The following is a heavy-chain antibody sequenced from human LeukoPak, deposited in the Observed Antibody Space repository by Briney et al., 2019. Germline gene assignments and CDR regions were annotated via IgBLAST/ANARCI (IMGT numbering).Heavy chain of an antibody. CDR1: GYTFTGYY. CDR3: ARGPTYYDFWSGLNDY. V-gene: IGHV1-2*06. CDR2: INPNSGGT. J-gene: IGHJ4*02. Sequence: GASVKVSCKASGYTFTGYYMHWVRQAPGQGLEWMGRINPNSGGTNYAQKFQGRVTMTRDTSISTAYMELSRLRSDDTAVYYCARGPTYYDFWSGLNDYWGQGTLVTVSS. D-gene: IGHD3-3*01.